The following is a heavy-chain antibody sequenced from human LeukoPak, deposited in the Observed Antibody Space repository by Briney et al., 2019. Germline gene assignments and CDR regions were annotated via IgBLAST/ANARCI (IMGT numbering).Heavy chain of an antibody. D-gene: IGHD1-26*01. CDR3: ARGPYSGSYGDFDY. CDR1: GGSISSGGYS. J-gene: IGHJ4*02. Sequence: SETLSLTCAVSGGSISSGGYSWSWIRQPPGKGLEWIGYIYHSGSTYYNPSLKSRVTISVDGSKNQFSLKLSSVTAADTAVYYCARGPYSGSYGDFDYWGQGTLVTVSS. V-gene: IGHV4-30-2*01. CDR2: IYHSGST.